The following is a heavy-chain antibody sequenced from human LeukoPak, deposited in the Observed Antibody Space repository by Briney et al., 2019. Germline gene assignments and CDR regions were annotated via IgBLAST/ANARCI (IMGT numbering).Heavy chain of an antibody. Sequence: GGSLRLSYAASGFTFSSYAMSWVHRAPGKGLEWVSAISGSGGSTYYADSVKGRFTISRDNSKNTLYLQMNSLRAEDTAVYYCAKDDLAVAGTDYWGQGTLVTVSS. J-gene: IGHJ4*02. CDR1: GFTFSSYA. CDR3: AKDDLAVAGTDY. D-gene: IGHD6-19*01. V-gene: IGHV3-23*01. CDR2: ISGSGGST.